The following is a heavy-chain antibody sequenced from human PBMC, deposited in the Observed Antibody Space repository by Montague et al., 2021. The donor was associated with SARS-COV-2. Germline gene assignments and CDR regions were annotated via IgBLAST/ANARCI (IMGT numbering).Heavy chain of an antibody. CDR3: ARGSGNFRIDN. CDR1: GGSFSGYY. CDR2: INHSGST. V-gene: IGHV4-34*01. Sequence: SETLSLTCAVYGGSFSGYYWSWIRQPPGEGLEWIGEINHSGSTNYNPSLKSRVTISVDTSKNQFSLKLSSVTAADTALYYCARGSGNFRIDNWGLGSLVTVSS. D-gene: IGHD5-12*01. J-gene: IGHJ4*02.